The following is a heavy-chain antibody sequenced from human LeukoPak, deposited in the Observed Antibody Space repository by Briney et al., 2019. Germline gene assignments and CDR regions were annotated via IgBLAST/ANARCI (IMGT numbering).Heavy chain of an antibody. D-gene: IGHD3-10*01. CDR2: ISGSGGST. J-gene: IGHJ5*02. CDR3: AKTLWFGETSWFDP. V-gene: IGHV3-23*01. CDR1: GFTFSSYA. Sequence: GGSLRLSCAASGFTFSSYAMSWVRQAPGKGLEWVSAISGSGGSTYYADSVKGRFTISRDNSKNTLYLQMNSLRAEDTAVYCCAKTLWFGETSWFDPWGQGTLVTVSS.